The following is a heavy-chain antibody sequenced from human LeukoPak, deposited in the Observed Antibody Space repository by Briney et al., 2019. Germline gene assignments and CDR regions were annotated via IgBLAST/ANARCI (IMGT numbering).Heavy chain of an antibody. J-gene: IGHJ4*02. CDR1: GGSISSYY. CDR3: ARGGDGYNYSPFDY. Sequence: PSETLSLTCTVSGGSISSYYWSWVRQRQGKGMEWIGYIFYRWSTYSTPSLKSRVTISVDTSKNQFSLKLSSVTAADTAVYYCARGGDGYNYSPFDYWGQGTLVTVSS. CDR2: IFYRWST. V-gene: IGHV4-59*06. D-gene: IGHD5-24*01.